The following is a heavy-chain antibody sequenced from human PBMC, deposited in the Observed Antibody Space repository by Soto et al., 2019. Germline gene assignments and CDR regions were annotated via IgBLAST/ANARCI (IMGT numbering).Heavy chain of an antibody. D-gene: IGHD5-12*01. CDR3: ARDLILYSGYDFAYFDY. CDR1: GFTFSSYS. J-gene: IGHJ4*02. Sequence: PGGSLRLSCAASGFTFSSYSMNWVRQAPGKGLEWVSSISSSSSYIYYADSVKGRFTISRGNAKNSLYLQMNSLRAEDTAVYYCARDLILYSGYDFAYFDYWGQGTLVTVSS. CDR2: ISSSSSYI. V-gene: IGHV3-21*01.